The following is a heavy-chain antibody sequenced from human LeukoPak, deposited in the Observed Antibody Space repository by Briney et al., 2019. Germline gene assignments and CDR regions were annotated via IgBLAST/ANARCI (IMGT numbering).Heavy chain of an antibody. CDR2: INAGNGNT. CDR1: GGTFTSYA. D-gene: IGHD4-17*01. Sequence: GASVKVSGKASGGTFTSYAMHWVRQAPGQRLEWMGWINAGNGNTKYSQKFQGRVTITRDTSASTAYMELSSLRSEDTAVYYCARDRDYGDYVLFDYWGQGTLVTVSS. V-gene: IGHV1-3*01. J-gene: IGHJ4*02. CDR3: ARDRDYGDYVLFDY.